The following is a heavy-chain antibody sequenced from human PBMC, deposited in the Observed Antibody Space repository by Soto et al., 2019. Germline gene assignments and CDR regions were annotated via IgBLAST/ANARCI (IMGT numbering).Heavy chain of an antibody. CDR1: GGSFSGIY. Sequence: SETLSLTCAVNGGSFSGIYWSWIGQPPGKGLGWMGEFNHGGSTSYNPSLKSRVAISTDTAKSQVSLTLTSVTAADTAIYYCTRSAGSFSGGSYLGASGPGTQHTXSS. D-gene: IGHD3-16*02. CDR2: FNHGGST. V-gene: IGHV4-34*01. CDR3: TRSAGSFSGGSYLGA. J-gene: IGHJ5*02.